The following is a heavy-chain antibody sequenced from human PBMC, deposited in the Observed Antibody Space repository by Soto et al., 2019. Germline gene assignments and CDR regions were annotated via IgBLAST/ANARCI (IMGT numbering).Heavy chain of an antibody. D-gene: IGHD2-21*02. CDR2: INAANDNT. V-gene: IGHV1-3*01. Sequence: ASVKVSCTASGYTFTNYPMHWVRQAPGQRLEWMGWINAANDNTKYSQKFQGRVTITGDTSASTVYMELSSLRSEDTAVYYCARDLTCGGDSFDYWGQGTLVTVSS. CDR3: ARDLTCGGDSFDY. CDR1: GYTFTNYP. J-gene: IGHJ4*02.